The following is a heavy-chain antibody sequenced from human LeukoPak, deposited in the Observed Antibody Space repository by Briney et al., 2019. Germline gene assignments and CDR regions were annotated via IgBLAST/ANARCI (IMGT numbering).Heavy chain of an antibody. J-gene: IGHJ3*02. CDR1: GGTFSSYA. CDR2: IIPIFGTA. Sequence: SVKVSCKASGGTFSSYAISWVRQAPGQGLEWMGRIIPIFGTANYAQKFQGRVTITTDESTSTAYMELSSLRSEDTAVYYCATGPGYWNNGAFDIWGQGTMVTVSS. D-gene: IGHD1/OR15-1a*01. V-gene: IGHV1-69*05. CDR3: ATGPGYWNNGAFDI.